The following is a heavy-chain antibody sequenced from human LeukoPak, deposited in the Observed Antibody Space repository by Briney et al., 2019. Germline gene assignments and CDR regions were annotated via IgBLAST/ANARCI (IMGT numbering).Heavy chain of an antibody. J-gene: IGHJ2*01. V-gene: IGHV3-30*02. D-gene: IGHD6-13*01. Sequence: GGSLRLSCAASRFTFSRYGMHWVRQAPGKGLEWVAFIRYDGYNKYYADSVKGRFTISRDNSKNTLYLQMNSLRAEDTAVYYCARGSSSSNWYFDLWGRGTLVTVSS. CDR3: ARGSSSSNWYFDL. CDR2: IRYDGYNK. CDR1: RFTFSRYG.